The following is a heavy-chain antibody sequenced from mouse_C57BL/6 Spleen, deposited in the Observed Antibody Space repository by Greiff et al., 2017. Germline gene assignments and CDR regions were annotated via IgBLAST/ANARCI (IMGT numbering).Heavy chain of an antibody. CDR3: ARHEDYDGPSYAMDY. J-gene: IGHJ4*01. CDR1: GFSLTSYG. CDR2: IWSDGST. Sequence: VKLMESGPGLVAPSQSLSITCTVSGFSLTSYGVHWVRQPPGKGLEWLVVIWSDGSTTYNSALKSRLSISKDNSKSQVFLKMNSLQTDDTAMYYCARHEDYDGPSYAMDYWGQGTSVTVSS. V-gene: IGHV2-6-1*01. D-gene: IGHD2-4*01.